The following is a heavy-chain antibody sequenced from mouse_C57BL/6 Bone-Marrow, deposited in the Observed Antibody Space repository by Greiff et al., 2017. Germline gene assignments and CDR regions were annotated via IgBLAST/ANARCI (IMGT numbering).Heavy chain of an antibody. D-gene: IGHD1-1*01. CDR3: TTDYGSSYPAWFAY. V-gene: IGHV14-4*01. Sequence: EVQRVESGAELVRPGASVKLSCTASGFNIKDDYMHWVKQRPEQGLEWIGWIAPENGDTEYASKFQGKATITADTSSNTAYLQLSSLTSEDTAVYYCTTDYGSSYPAWFAYWGQGTLVTVSA. CDR2: IAPENGDT. J-gene: IGHJ3*01. CDR1: GFNIKDDY.